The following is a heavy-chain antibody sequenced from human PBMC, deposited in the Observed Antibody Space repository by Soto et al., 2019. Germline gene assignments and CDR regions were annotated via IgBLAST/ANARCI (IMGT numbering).Heavy chain of an antibody. CDR3: AGSPSSSSNVGYYFYYMDV. CDR2: IGIAGDT. D-gene: IGHD6-13*01. Sequence: EVQLVESGGGLVQPGGSLRLSCAASGFTFSNYDMYWVRQATGKGLEWVSAIGIAGDTYYSDSVKGRFTISRENAENSLYLQMNSPRAGDTAVYFCAGSPSSSSNVGYYFYYMDVWGKGTTVTVSS. CDR1: GFTFSNYD. J-gene: IGHJ6*03. V-gene: IGHV3-13*01.